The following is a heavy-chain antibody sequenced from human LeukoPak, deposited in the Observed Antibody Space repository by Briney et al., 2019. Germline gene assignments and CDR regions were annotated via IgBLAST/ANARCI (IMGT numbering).Heavy chain of an antibody. CDR1: GFSFSTSW. CDR2: ISNDASDT. V-gene: IGHV3-74*01. D-gene: IGHD6-19*01. J-gene: IGHJ4*02. CDR3: ARDRGRLGPTTFNY. Sequence: GESLRLSCAASGFSFSTSWMHWVRQGPGKGLVWVSRISNDASDTIYADSVKGRFTISRDNAKNTLYLQMNSLRAEDTALYYCARDRGRLGPTTFNYWGQGTLVTVSS.